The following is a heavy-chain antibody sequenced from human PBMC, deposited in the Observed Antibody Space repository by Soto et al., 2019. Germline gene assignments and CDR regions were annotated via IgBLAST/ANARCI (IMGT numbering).Heavy chain of an antibody. CDR1: GVSFSSYA. Sequence: GGSLRLSCAASGVSFSSYAMHWVRQAPGKGLEWVAVISYDGSNKYYADSVKGRFTISRDNSKNTLYLQMNSLRAEDTAVYYCARDTEVATITHYFDYWGQGTLVTVSS. CDR3: ARDTEVATITHYFDY. CDR2: ISYDGSNK. D-gene: IGHD5-12*01. J-gene: IGHJ4*02. V-gene: IGHV3-30-3*01.